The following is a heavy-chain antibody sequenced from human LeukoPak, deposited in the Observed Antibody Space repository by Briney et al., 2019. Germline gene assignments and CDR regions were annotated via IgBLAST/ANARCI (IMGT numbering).Heavy chain of an antibody. CDR1: GGSISSYY. V-gene: IGHV4-59*01. Sequence: PSETLSLTCTVSGGSISSYYWSWIRQPPGKGLEWIGYIYYSGSTNYNPSLKSRVTISVDTSKNQFSLKLSSVTAADTAVYYCARDRVVGATNYMDVWGKGTTVTVSS. CDR3: ARDRVVGATNYMDV. D-gene: IGHD1-26*01. CDR2: IYYSGST. J-gene: IGHJ6*03.